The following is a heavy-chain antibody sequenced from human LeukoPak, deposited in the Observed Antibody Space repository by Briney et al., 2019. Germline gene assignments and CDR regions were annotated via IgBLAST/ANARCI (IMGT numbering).Heavy chain of an antibody. Sequence: SETLSLTCAVYGRSFSGYYWSWIRQPPGKGLEWIGEINHSGSTNYNPSLKSRVTISVDTSKNQFSLKLSSVTAADTAVYYCARSGYDILSGYYKGPIFDYWGQGTLVTVSS. CDR3: ARSGYDILSGYYKGPIFDY. CDR2: INHSGST. V-gene: IGHV4-34*01. CDR1: GRSFSGYY. D-gene: IGHD3-9*01. J-gene: IGHJ4*02.